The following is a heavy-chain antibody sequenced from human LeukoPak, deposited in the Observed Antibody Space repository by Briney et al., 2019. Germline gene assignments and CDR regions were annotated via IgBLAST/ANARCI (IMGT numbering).Heavy chain of an antibody. D-gene: IGHD1-26*01. CDR3: ARARGSYSIEGYYFDY. Sequence: ASVKVSCKASGGTFSSYAISWVRQAPGQGLEWMGGIIPIFGTANYAQKFQGGVTITADESTSTAYMELSSLRSEDTAVYYCARARGSYSIEGYYFDYWGQGTLVTVSS. V-gene: IGHV1-69*13. CDR2: IIPIFGTA. CDR1: GGTFSSYA. J-gene: IGHJ4*02.